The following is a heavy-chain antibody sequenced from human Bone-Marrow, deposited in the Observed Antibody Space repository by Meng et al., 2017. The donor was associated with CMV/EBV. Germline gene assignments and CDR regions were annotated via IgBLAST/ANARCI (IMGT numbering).Heavy chain of an antibody. Sequence: GESLKISCAASGFTFSDYYMSWIRQAPGKGLEWVSYISSSGSTIYYADSVKGRFTISRDNAKNSLYLQMNSLRAEDTAVYYCARDGGIVVVMSYWGQGTLVTVSS. J-gene: IGHJ4*02. V-gene: IGHV3-11*04. CDR1: GFTFSDYY. CDR3: ARDGGIVVVMSY. CDR2: ISSSGSTI. D-gene: IGHD2-21*01.